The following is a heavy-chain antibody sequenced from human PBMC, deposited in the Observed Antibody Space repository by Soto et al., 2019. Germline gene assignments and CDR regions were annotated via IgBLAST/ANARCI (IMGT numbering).Heavy chain of an antibody. V-gene: IGHV3-33*01. CDR2: IWYDGSNK. Sequence: GGSLRLSCAASGFTFSSYGMHWVRQAPGKGLEWVAVIWYDGSNKYYADSVKGRFTISRDNSKNTLYLQMNSLRAEDTAVYYCAREGRRPPSVDYMDVWGKGTTVTVSS. CDR1: GFTFSSYG. D-gene: IGHD6-19*01. CDR3: AREGRRPPSVDYMDV. J-gene: IGHJ6*03.